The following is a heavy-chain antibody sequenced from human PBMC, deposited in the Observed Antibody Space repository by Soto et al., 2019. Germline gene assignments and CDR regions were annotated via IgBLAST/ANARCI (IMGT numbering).Heavy chain of an antibody. CDR1: GYTFTSYG. J-gene: IGHJ5*02. V-gene: IGHV1-18*01. CDR2: ISAYNGNT. D-gene: IGHD3-3*01. CDR3: ARGEPRFMEWLLLSEYFEP. Sequence: ASVKVSCKASGYTFTSYGISLVRQAPGQGLEWMGWISAYNGNTNYAQKLQGRVTMTTDTSTSTAYMELRSLRSDDTAVYYCARGEPRFMEWLLLSEYFEPWGQGTLVTVSS.